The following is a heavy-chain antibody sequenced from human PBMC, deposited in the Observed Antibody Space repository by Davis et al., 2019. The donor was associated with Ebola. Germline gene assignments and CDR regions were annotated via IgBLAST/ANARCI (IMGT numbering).Heavy chain of an antibody. CDR2: INSDGSST. J-gene: IGHJ6*02. V-gene: IGHV3-74*01. D-gene: IGHD1-26*01. CDR1: GFTFSSYW. CDR3: ARRLGAAYYYYYGMDV. Sequence: GESLKISCAASGFTFSSYWMHWVRQAPGKGLVWVSRINSDGSSTSYADSVKGRFTISRDNAKNTLYLQMNSLRAEDTAVYYCARRLGAAYYYYYGMDVWGQGTTVTVSS.